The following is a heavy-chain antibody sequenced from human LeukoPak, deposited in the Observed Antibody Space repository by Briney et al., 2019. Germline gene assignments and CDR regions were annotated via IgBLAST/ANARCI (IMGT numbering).Heavy chain of an antibody. J-gene: IGHJ4*02. V-gene: IGHV3-9*01. Sequence: GGSLTLSCAASGFTFDDYAMHWVRQAPGKGLEWVSGISWNSGSIGYADSVKGRFTISRDNAKNSLYLQMNSLRAEDTALYYCAKASGYYYDSSAYDDYWGQGTLVTVSS. CDR3: AKASGYYYDSSAYDDY. CDR1: GFTFDDYA. D-gene: IGHD3-22*01. CDR2: ISWNSGSI.